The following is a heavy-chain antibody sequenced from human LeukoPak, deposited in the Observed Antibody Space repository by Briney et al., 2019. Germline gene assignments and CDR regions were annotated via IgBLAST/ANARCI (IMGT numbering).Heavy chain of an antibody. J-gene: IGHJ4*02. CDR1: GLNFDDSA. Sequence: PGGSLRLSCVASGLNFDDSAMHWVRQAPGKGLEWVSLISADGGSTFSADSVKGRFSISRDNSKNTLYLQMNSLRAEDTAVYYCARDWSKSIVVVPAAHYWGQGTLVTVSS. CDR2: ISADGGST. V-gene: IGHV3-43*02. CDR3: ARDWSKSIVVVPAAHY. D-gene: IGHD2-2*01.